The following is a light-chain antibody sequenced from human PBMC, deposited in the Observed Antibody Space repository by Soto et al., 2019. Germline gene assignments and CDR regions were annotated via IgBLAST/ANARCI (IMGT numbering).Light chain of an antibody. CDR1: LSVTSRN. Sequence: EIVLTQSPGTLSLSPGERVSLSCRASLSVTSRNLAWYQQKPGQAPRLLIYAASSRATGIPDRFSGSGSGTDFTLTISRLEPEDFAVYYCQQYNTSPPTFGQGTKVDIK. V-gene: IGKV3-20*01. CDR2: AAS. J-gene: IGKJ1*01. CDR3: QQYNTSPPT.